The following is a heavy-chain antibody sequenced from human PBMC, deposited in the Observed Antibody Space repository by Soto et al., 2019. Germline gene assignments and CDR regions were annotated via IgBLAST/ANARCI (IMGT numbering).Heavy chain of an antibody. V-gene: IGHV3-30*04. Sequence: GGSLRLSCAASGFTFSSYAMHWVRQAPGKGLEWVAVISYDGSNKYYADSVKCRFTISRDNSKNTLYLQMNSLRAEDTAVYYCARDVGQQLVQDAFDIWGQGTMVTVSS. CDR3: ARDVGQQLVQDAFDI. D-gene: IGHD6-13*01. CDR1: GFTFSSYA. J-gene: IGHJ3*02. CDR2: ISYDGSNK.